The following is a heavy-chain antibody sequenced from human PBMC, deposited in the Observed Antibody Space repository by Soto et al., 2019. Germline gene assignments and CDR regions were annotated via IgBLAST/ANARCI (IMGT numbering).Heavy chain of an antibody. D-gene: IGHD1-7*01. J-gene: IGHJ6*03. CDR2: IYYSGST. CDR1: GGSISSYY. CDR3: ARANWNYVYYYYYMDV. Sequence: PSETLSLTCTVSGGSISSYYWSWIRQPPGKGLEWIGYIYYSGSTNYNPSLKSRVTISVDTSKNQFSLKLSSVTAADTAVYYCARANWNYVYYYYYMDVWGKGTTVTVSS. V-gene: IGHV4-59*01.